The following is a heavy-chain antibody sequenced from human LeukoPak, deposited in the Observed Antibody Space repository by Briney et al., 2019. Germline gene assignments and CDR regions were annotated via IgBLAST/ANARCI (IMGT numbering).Heavy chain of an antibody. CDR1: GYTFTSYG. Sequence: GASVKVSCKASGYTFTSYGISWVRQAPGQGLEWMGWISVYNGNTNYAQKLQGRVTLTTDTSTSIAYMELRSLRSDDTAVYYCARDRRDILTGPQSSDAFDIWGQGTMVTVSS. CDR2: ISVYNGNT. D-gene: IGHD3-9*01. V-gene: IGHV1-18*01. CDR3: ARDRRDILTGPQSSDAFDI. J-gene: IGHJ3*02.